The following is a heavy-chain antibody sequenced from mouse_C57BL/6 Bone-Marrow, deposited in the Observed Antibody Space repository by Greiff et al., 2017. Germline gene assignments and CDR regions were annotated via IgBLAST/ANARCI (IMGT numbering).Heavy chain of an antibody. Sequence: EVLLVEPGGDLVKPGGSLKLSCAASGFTFSSYGMSWVRQTPDKRLEWVATISRGGSYTYYPDSVKGRYTISRDNTKNTLYLQVSSLKSEDTALYYCAGGDWYFDVWGTGTTVTVSA. J-gene: IGHJ1*03. CDR2: ISRGGSYT. V-gene: IGHV5-6*01. CDR3: AGGDWYFDV. CDR1: GFTFSSYG.